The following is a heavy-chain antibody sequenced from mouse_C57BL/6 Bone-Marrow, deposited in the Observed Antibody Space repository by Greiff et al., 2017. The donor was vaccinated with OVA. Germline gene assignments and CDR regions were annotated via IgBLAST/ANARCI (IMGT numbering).Heavy chain of an antibody. V-gene: IGHV1-59*01. Sequence: QVQLKQPGAELVRPGTSVKLSCKASGYTFTSYWMHWVKQRPGQGLEWIGVIDPSDSYTNYNQKFKGKATLTVDTSSSTAYMQLSSLTSEDSAVYYCAREGYYFDYWGQGTTLTVSS. CDR1: GYTFTSYW. CDR3: AREGYYFDY. J-gene: IGHJ2*01. CDR2: IDPSDSYT.